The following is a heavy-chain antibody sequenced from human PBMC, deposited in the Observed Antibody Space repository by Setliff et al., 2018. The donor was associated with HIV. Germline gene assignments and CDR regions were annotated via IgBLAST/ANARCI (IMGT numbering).Heavy chain of an antibody. J-gene: IGHJ6*03. CDR1: GGSINSTSYY. CDR3: ARDSVTISYYYYYMDV. CDR2: IYTSGST. D-gene: IGHD1-1*01. V-gene: IGHV4-39*07. Sequence: SETLSLTCTVSGGSINSTSYYWGWIRQPPGNGLEWIGSIYTSGSTNYNPSLKSRVTMSVDTSKNQFSLKLSSVTAADTAVYYCARDSVTISYYYYYMDVWGKGTTVTVSS.